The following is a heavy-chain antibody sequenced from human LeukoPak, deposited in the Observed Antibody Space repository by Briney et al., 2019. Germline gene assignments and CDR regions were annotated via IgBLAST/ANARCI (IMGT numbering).Heavy chain of an antibody. J-gene: IGHJ4*02. CDR2: IYYSGST. Sequence: SETLSLTCTVSGGSISSYYWSWIRQPPGKGLEWIGYIYYSGSTNYNPSLKSRVTISVDTSKNQLSLKLSSVTAADTAVYYCARAEYSNYETFDYWGQGTLVTVSS. V-gene: IGHV4-59*01. CDR3: ARAEYSNYETFDY. D-gene: IGHD4-11*01. CDR1: GGSISSYY.